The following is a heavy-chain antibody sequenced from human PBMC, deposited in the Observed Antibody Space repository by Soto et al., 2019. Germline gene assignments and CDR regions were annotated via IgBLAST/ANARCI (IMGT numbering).Heavy chain of an antibody. CDR1: GFTFSSYA. J-gene: IGHJ4*02. CDR3: VKDLAPSMWGSYNPLDY. CDR2: ISSNGGST. V-gene: IGHV3-64D*06. D-gene: IGHD1-26*01. Sequence: PGGSLRISCSASGFTFSSYAMHWVRQAPGKGLEYVSAISSNGGSTYYADSVKGRFTISRDNSKNTLYLQMSSLRAEDTAVYYCVKDLAPSMWGSYNPLDYWGQGTLVTVSS.